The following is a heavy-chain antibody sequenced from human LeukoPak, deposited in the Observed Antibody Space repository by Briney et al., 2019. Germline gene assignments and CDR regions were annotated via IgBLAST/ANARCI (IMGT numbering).Heavy chain of an antibody. CDR2: IIPIFGTA. V-gene: IGHV1-69*13. Sequence: GASVKVSCKASGGTFSSYAISWVRQAPGQGLEWMGGIIPIFGTANYAQKFQGRVTITADESTSTAYMELSSLRSEDTAVYYCARVNYDFWSGYYRDYYYYGMDVWGRGTTVTVSS. D-gene: IGHD3-3*01. CDR1: GGTFSSYA. CDR3: ARVNYDFWSGYYRDYYYYGMDV. J-gene: IGHJ6*02.